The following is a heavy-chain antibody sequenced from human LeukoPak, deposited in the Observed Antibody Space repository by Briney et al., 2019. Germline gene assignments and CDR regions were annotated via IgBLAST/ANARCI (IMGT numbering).Heavy chain of an antibody. CDR1: GFTFSSYW. D-gene: IGHD3-3*01. CDR3: ARLDDFWSGYWGNYYYYMDV. J-gene: IGHJ6*03. Sequence: GGSLRLSCAASGFTFSSYWMSWVRQAPGKGLEWVAHIKQDGSEKYYVDSVKGRFTISRDNAKNSLYLQMNSLRAEDTAVYYCARLDDFWSGYWGNYYYYMDVWGKGTTVTVSS. V-gene: IGHV3-7*01. CDR2: IKQDGSEK.